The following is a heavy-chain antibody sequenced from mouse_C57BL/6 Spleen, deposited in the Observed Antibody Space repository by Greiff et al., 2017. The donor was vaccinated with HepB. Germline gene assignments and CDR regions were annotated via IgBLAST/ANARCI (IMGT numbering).Heavy chain of an antibody. CDR3: VRYDGNSFFDY. V-gene: IGHV10-1*01. J-gene: IGHJ2*01. CDR2: IRSKSNNYAT. Sequence: EVQVVESGGGLVQPKGSLKLSCAASGFSFNTYAMNWVRQAPGKGLEWVARIRSKSNNYATYYADSVKDRFTISRDDSESMLYLKMNNLKTEDTAMDYCVRYDGNSFFDYWGQGTTLTVAS. CDR1: GFSFNTYA. D-gene: IGHD2-1*01.